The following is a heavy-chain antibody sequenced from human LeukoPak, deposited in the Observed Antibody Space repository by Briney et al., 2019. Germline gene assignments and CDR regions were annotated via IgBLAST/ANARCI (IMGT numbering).Heavy chain of an antibody. D-gene: IGHD4/OR15-4a*01. J-gene: IGHJ4*02. CDR3: AREDYGASGSSLGNLDY. CDR1: GFTFTNYP. V-gene: IGHV3-30-3*01. CDR2: ISYDVITK. Sequence: GGSLRLSCSASGFTFTNYPIHWVHQAPGKGLEWVAVISYDVITKYYADSVKGRFTLSRDNSKNILFLQMDSLRAEDTAVYFCAREDYGASGSSLGNLDYWGQGTLVTVSS.